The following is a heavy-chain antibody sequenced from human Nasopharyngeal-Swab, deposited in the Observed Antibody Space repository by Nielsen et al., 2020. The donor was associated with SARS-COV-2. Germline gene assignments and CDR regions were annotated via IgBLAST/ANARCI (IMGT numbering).Heavy chain of an antibody. CDR3: ARRVSDGDY. CDR1: GFTFSSYS. J-gene: IGHJ4*02. V-gene: IGHV3-21*01. CDR2: ISSSSSYI. D-gene: IGHD5-24*01. Sequence: GVLKISCAASGFTFSSYSMNWVRQAPGKGLEWVSSISSSSSYIYYADSVKGRFTISRDNAKNSLYLQMNSLRAEDTAVYYCARRVSDGDYWGQGTLVTVSS.